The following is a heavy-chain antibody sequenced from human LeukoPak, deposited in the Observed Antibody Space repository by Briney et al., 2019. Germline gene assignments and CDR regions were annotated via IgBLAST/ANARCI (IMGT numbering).Heavy chain of an antibody. Sequence: PGGSLRLSCAASGFTFSSYSMNWVRQAPGKGLEWVSSISSSNSYIYYADSVKGRFTISRDNAKNSLYLQMNSLRAEDTAVYYCARVRDYVWGSYHRGSTSTSMDVWGQGTTVTVSS. CDR2: ISSSNSYI. D-gene: IGHD3-16*02. CDR3: ARVRDYVWGSYHRGSTSTSMDV. CDR1: GFTFSSYS. J-gene: IGHJ6*02. V-gene: IGHV3-21*01.